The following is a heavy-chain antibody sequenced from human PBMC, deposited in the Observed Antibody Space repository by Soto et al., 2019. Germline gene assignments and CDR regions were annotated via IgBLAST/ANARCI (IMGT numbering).Heavy chain of an antibody. CDR2: INHSGST. J-gene: IGHJ4*02. CDR1: GGSFSGYY. V-gene: IGHV4-34*01. Sequence: PSETLSLTCAVYGGSFSGYYWSWIRQPPGKGLEWIGEINHSGSTNYNPSLKSRVTISVDTSKNQFSLKLSSVTAADTAVYYCARGSTAGTQIAAAGTSTFDYWGQGTLVTVSS. CDR3: ARGSTAGTQIAAAGTSTFDY. D-gene: IGHD6-13*01.